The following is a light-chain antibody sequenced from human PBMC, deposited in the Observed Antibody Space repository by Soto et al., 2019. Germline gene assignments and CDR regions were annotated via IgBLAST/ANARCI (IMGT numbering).Light chain of an antibody. CDR1: SSEIGGYNY. V-gene: IGLV2-8*01. J-gene: IGLJ1*01. Sequence: SVLTKPPSAYGSPGRAGTISRKGKSSEIGGYNYVSWYQQHPGKAPKVMIYEVNKRPSGVPDRFSGSKSGNTASLTVSGLQAEDEADYYCSSHAGSNNVYVFGTGTKVTVL. CDR3: SSHAGSNNVYV. CDR2: EVN.